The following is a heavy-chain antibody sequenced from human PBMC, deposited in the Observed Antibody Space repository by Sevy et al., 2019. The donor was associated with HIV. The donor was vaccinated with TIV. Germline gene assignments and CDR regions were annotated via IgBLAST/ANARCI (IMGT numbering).Heavy chain of an antibody. J-gene: IGHJ6*02. CDR1: GFTFSNAW. CDR2: IKSKTDGGTT. V-gene: IGHV3-15*01. D-gene: IGHD3-22*01. CDR3: TTTSRNKDYYDSRGDYYYYGMDV. Sequence: GGSLRLSCAASGFTFSNAWMSWVRQAPGKGLEWVGRIKSKTDGGTTDYAAPVKGRFTISREDSKNTLYLQMNSLKTEDTAVYYCTTTSRNKDYYDSRGDYYYYGMDVWGQGTTVTVSS.